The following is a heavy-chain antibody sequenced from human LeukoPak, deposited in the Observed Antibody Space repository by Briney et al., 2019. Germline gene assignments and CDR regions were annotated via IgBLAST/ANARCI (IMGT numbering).Heavy chain of an antibody. D-gene: IGHD3-9*01. CDR1: GFTLSSYS. V-gene: IGHV3-48*02. CDR2: ISSSSSTI. Sequence: GGSLRLSCAASGFTLSSYSMNWVRQAPRKGLEWVSYISSSSSTIYYADSVKGRFTISGDNAKNSLYLQMNSLRDEDTAVYYCARDLNWHSDLWGRGTLVTVSS. J-gene: IGHJ2*01. CDR3: ARDLNWHSDL.